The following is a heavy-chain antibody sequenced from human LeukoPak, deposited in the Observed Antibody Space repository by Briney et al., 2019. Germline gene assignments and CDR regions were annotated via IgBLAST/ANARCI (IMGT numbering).Heavy chain of an antibody. CDR1: GGTFTSYA. Sequence: SVKVSCKASGGTFTSYAISWVRQAPGQGVEWMGGIIPIFGRANYAQKFQGRVTITTDKSTSTAYMELSSLRSEDTAVYYCARDSAGRDYKNMDVWGKGTTVTVSS. D-gene: IGHD4-17*01. V-gene: IGHV1-69*05. CDR2: IIPIFGRA. CDR3: ARDSAGRDYKNMDV. J-gene: IGHJ6*03.